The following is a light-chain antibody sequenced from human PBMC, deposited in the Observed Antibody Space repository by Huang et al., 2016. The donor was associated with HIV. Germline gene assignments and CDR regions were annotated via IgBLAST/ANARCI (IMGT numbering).Light chain of an antibody. Sequence: DTQMTQSPSTLSAYEGERIIITCRASQSISSWLAWYQQKPGKAPNLLIYDASTLESGVPSRFSGSGSGTEFTLTISSLQPEDFATYYCQQYNNYPWTFGQGTKVEVK. CDR2: DAS. V-gene: IGKV1-5*01. CDR3: QQYNNYPWT. J-gene: IGKJ1*01. CDR1: QSISSW.